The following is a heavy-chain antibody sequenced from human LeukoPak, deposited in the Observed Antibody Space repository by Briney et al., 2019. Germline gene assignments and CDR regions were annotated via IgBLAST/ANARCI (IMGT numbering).Heavy chain of an antibody. CDR3: ATDVDYGDSSF. V-gene: IGHV3-7*01. CDR1: GFTFSKYW. CDR2: IKEDGSEK. D-gene: IGHD4-17*01. Sequence: GGSLRLSCVASGFTFSKYWVNWVRQAPGKGLEWVANIKEDGSEKSYVDSVKGRFTISRDNAKNSLYLQMNNVRAEDTAVHYCATDVDYGDSSFWGQGTLVIVSS. J-gene: IGHJ4*02.